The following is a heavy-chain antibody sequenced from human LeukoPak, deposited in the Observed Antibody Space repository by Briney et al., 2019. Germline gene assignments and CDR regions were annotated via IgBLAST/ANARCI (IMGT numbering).Heavy chain of an antibody. V-gene: IGHV5-51*01. CDR2: IYPGDSDT. Sequence: PGESLKISCKGSGYSFTSYWIGWVRQMPGKGLEWMGIIYPGDSDTRYSPSFQGQVTISADKSISTAYLQWSSLKASDTAMYYCARHSLPYYYDSSGLNWFDPWGQGTLVTVSS. D-gene: IGHD3-22*01. CDR3: ARHSLPYYYDSSGLNWFDP. J-gene: IGHJ5*02. CDR1: GYSFTSYW.